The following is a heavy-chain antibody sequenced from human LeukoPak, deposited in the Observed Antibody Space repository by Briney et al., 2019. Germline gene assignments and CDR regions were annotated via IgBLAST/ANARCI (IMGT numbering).Heavy chain of an antibody. Sequence: GGSLRLSCAAPGFMFHDYAIHWVRQAPGKGLEWVSLISGDGGSTFYADSVKGRFTISRDNSKNSLYLQMNSLRSDDNALYYCAGESESSGWYDYWGQGTLVTVSS. CDR1: GFMFHDYA. V-gene: IGHV3-43*02. D-gene: IGHD6-19*01. CDR2: ISGDGGST. J-gene: IGHJ4*02. CDR3: AGESESSGWYDY.